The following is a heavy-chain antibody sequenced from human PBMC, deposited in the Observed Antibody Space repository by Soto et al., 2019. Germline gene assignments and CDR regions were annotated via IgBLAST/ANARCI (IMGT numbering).Heavy chain of an antibody. V-gene: IGHV4-34*01. J-gene: IGHJ4*02. CDR1: GGSFSDYY. CDR3: ARTKRERYFDS. CDR2: VNPVGST. Sequence: SETLSLTCAVYGGSFSDYYWSWIRQPPGKGLEWIGEVNPVGSTYYNPSLKSRVTISVDTSKTQFSLNLSSVTAEDTEIYYCARTKRERYFDSWGPGTLVTVSS.